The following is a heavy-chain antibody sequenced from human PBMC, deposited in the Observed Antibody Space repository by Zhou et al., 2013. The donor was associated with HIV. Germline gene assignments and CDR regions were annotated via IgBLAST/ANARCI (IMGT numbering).Heavy chain of an antibody. CDR3: ARDSGGYCGGDCYRYYFDY. CDR2: IIPIFGTA. CDR1: GGTFISYA. D-gene: IGHD2-21*01. V-gene: IGHV1-69*05. Sequence: QVQVVQSGAEVKKPGSSVKVSCEASGGTFISYAISWVRQAPGQGLEWMGGIIPIFGTANYAQKFQGRVTITTDESTSTAYMELSSLRSEDTAVYYCARDSGGYCGGDCYRYYFDYWGQGTLVTVSS. J-gene: IGHJ4*02.